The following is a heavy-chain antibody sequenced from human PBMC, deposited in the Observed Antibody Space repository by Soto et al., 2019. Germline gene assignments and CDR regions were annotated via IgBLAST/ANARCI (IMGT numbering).Heavy chain of an antibody. V-gene: IGHV4-4*02. Sequence: QVQLQESGPGLVKPSGTLSLTCAVSGDSVSSPYYWCWVRQPPGKGLEWIGEVFHTGTTSYNPSLRSRVTISMDKSNNQFSLDLSYVTAADTAVYNCARSAGWYAVHSWGPGTLVIVSS. CDR2: VFHTGTT. CDR1: GDSVSSPYY. CDR3: ARSAGWYAVHS. D-gene: IGHD6-19*01. J-gene: IGHJ4*02.